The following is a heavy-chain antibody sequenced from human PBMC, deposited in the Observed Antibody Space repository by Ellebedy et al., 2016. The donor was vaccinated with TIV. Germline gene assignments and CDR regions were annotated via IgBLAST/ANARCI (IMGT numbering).Heavy chain of an antibody. CDR3: TRLDFWSGSYRRKEHDAMDV. Sequence: MPSETLSLTCAVYGAPFSAYYWNWARQPPGQGLEWIGEINHSGSTNYNPSLESPVTFSLDTSKKQFSLKLSSVTAADTAVYYGTRLDFWSGSYRRKEHDAMDVWGQGTTVTVSS. J-gene: IGHJ6*02. CDR1: GAPFSAYY. CDR2: INHSGST. V-gene: IGHV4-34*01. D-gene: IGHD3-3*01.